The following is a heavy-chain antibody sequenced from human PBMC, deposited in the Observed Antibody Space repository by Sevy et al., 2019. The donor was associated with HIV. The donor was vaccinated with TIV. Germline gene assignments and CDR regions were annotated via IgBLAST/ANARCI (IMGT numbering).Heavy chain of an antibody. J-gene: IGHJ4*02. Sequence: GGSLRLSCAASGFMFSGVWMSWVRQAQGKIPELVANIKEDGSEKRYEDSVKGRFTISRDNAKNSLFLQMDSLRVEDTAVYYCARGPFWGPGALVTVSS. CDR2: IKEDGSEK. V-gene: IGHV3-7*01. CDR1: GFMFSGVW. CDR3: ARGPF.